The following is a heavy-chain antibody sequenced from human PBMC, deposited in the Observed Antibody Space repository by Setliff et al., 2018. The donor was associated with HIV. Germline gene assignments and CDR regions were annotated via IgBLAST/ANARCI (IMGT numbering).Heavy chain of an antibody. D-gene: IGHD4-17*01. CDR3: ARVVPEVVYGAYWFDP. CDR2: IYGSGST. V-gene: IGHV4-4*07. CDR1: GSSIRSYY. J-gene: IGHJ5*02. Sequence: SETLSLTCTVSGSSIRSYYWSWIRQPAGKGLEWIGRIYGSGSTNYNPSLESRVTMSVDTSKNQFPLKLNSVTAADAAVYYCARVVPEVVYGAYWFDPWGQGTLVTVSS.